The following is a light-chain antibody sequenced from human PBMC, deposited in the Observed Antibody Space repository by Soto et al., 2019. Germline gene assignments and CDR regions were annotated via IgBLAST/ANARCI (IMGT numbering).Light chain of an antibody. V-gene: IGKV3-15*01. Sequence: EIVMTQSPATLSASPGEGATLSCKAGQNVYNNLAWYQQRPGQPPRLLIYDASTRATGISARFSGSGYGTEFTLTICSLQSEDFAVYFCQQCRNWPLTFGGGTKVDIK. CDR3: QQCRNWPLT. CDR2: DAS. J-gene: IGKJ4*01. CDR1: QNVYNN.